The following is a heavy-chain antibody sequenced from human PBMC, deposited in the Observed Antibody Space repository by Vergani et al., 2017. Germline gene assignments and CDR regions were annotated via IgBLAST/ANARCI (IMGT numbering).Heavy chain of an antibody. D-gene: IGHD2-21*02. V-gene: IGHV3-48*01. Sequence: EVQLVESGGGLVQPGGSLRLSCAASGFTVSNNYMSWVRQSPGKGLEWIAYIYTSTSAINYRESVKGRFTISRDNVKNSLYLQMTSLRAEDTAVYYCAREVASGYDGAWYSGTGMDVWGQGTTVTVSS. CDR3: AREVASGYDGAWYSGTGMDV. CDR1: GFTVSNNY. J-gene: IGHJ6*01. CDR2: IYTSTSAI.